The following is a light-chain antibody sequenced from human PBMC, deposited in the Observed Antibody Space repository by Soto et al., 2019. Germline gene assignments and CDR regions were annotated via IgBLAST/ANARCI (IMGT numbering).Light chain of an antibody. CDR2: GAS. Sequence: IVLTQCPGTLSLSPGERATLSCRASQRVDDSHLAWYQLRPGQATRLLIYGASTRATGIPDRFSGSGFGTDFSLTIRGLKPEDFAVYYCQQYRMSPNTFGQGTRLEIK. J-gene: IGKJ5*01. CDR3: QQYRMSPNT. CDR1: QRVDDSH. V-gene: IGKV3-20*01.